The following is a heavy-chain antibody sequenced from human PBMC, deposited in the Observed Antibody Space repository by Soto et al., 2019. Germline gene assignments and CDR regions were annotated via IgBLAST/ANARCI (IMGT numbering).Heavy chain of an antibody. J-gene: IGHJ4*02. CDR1: GFTFSSYG. CDR3: ARERSAVLYSVHNSYYFDY. D-gene: IGHD5-12*01. CDR2: IWYDGSNK. Sequence: GGSLRLSCAVSGFTFSSYGMHWVRQAPGKGLEWVAVIWYDGSNKYYADSVKGRFTISRDNSKNTLYLQMNSLRAEDTAVYYCARERSAVLYSVHNSYYFDYWGQGTLVTV. V-gene: IGHV3-33*01.